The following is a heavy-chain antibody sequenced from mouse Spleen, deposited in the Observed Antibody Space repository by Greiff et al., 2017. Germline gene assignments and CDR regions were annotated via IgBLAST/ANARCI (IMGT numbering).Heavy chain of an antibody. Sequence: ESGPGLVKPSQSLSLTCSVTGYSITSGYYWNWIRQFPGNKLEWMGYISYDGSNNYNPSLKNRISITRDTSKNQFFLKLNSVTTEDTATYYCAMGGWFAYWGQGTLVTVSA. CDR1: GYSITSGYY. J-gene: IGHJ3*01. V-gene: IGHV3-6*01. CDR2: ISYDGSN. CDR3: AMGGWFAY.